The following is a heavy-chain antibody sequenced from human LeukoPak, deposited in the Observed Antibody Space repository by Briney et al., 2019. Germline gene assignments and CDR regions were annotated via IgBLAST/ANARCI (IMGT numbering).Heavy chain of an antibody. V-gene: IGHV5-51*01. D-gene: IGHD6-25*01. CDR3: ARVAYSSGWTPLRN. Sequence: GESLKISCQGAGYNFIAYCIVWVRQMAGQLLEWMAIICPGDSDTKYSPSFQGQVTVSADKSVSTAYLQWRSLQASDTAIYYCARVAYSSGWTPLRNWGQGTRVIVSS. CDR2: ICPGDSDT. J-gene: IGHJ4*02. CDR1: GYNFIAYC.